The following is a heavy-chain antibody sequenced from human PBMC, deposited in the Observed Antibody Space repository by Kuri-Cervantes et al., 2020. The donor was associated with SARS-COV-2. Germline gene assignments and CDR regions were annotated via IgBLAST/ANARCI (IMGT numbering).Heavy chain of an antibody. J-gene: IGHJ4*02. CDR2: INPNSGGT. V-gene: IGHV1-2*06. Sequence: ASVKVSCKTSGDAFTTYAFSWVRQAPGQGLEWMGRINPNSGGTNYAQKFQGRVAMTRDTSISTAYMELSSLRSEDTAVYYCARASSSWYYDTFPDYWGQGTLVTVSS. D-gene: IGHD6-13*01. CDR1: GDAFTTYA. CDR3: ARASSSWYYDTFPDY.